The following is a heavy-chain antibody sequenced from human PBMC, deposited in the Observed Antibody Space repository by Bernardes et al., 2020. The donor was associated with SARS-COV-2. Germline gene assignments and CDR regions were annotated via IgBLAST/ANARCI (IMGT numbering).Heavy chain of an antibody. D-gene: IGHD2-8*01. CDR2: IGSGSDFI. CDR1: VFTFSNYN. J-gene: IGHJ4*02. Sequence: GSMRLAYAASVFTFSNYNMNWVRPAPGKGLEWVSFIGSGSDFIYYADSVKGRFTISRDNAKNSLYLQMNSLRAEDSAVYYCAREMADPGPLDYGGQGTLVTVSS. V-gene: IGHV3-21*01. CDR3: AREMADPGPLDY.